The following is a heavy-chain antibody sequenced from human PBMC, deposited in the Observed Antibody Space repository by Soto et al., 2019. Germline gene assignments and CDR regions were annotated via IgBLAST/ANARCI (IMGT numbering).Heavy chain of an antibody. CDR3: ATEGSTVGATDFDF. V-gene: IGHV1-69*08. CDR2: IIPILGIA. J-gene: IGHJ4*02. Sequence: QVQLVQSGAEVKKPGSLVKVSCKASGGTFNSYTISWVRQAPGQGLEWMGRIIPILGIANYAQKFQGRVTITADKSTSTAYMELSSLRSEDTAVYYCATEGSTVGATDFDFWGQGTLVTVSS. CDR1: GGTFNSYT. D-gene: IGHD1-26*01.